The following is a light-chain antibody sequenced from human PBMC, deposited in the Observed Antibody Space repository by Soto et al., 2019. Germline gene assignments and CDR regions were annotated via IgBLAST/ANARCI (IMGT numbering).Light chain of an antibody. J-gene: IGKJ5*01. CDR1: QSISRW. CDR2: DAS. V-gene: IGKV1-5*01. CDR3: QQYNTYST. Sequence: PSTLFAFVGVRKTITSRASQSISRWLAWYQHKPGKAPQALIYDASSLKSGVPSRFSGNGSGTEFTLTISSLQPDEFATYYCQQYNTYSTFGQGTRLEIK.